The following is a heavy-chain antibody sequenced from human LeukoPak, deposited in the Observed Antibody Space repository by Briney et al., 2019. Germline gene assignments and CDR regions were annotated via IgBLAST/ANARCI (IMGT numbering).Heavy chain of an antibody. CDR3: ARDSKYSSGWYDAFDI. CDR1: GFTFSNNW. V-gene: IGHV3-7*01. D-gene: IGHD6-19*01. J-gene: IGHJ3*02. Sequence: GGSLRLSCAASGFTFSNNWMSWVRQAPGKGLEWVANIKQDGSEMYYVDSAKGRFTISRDNAKNSLYLQMNSLRAEDTAVYYCARDSKYSSGWYDAFDISGLGKMVTVSS. CDR2: IKQDGSEM.